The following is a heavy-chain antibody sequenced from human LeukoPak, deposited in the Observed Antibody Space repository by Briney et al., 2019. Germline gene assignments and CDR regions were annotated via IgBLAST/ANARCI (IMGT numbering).Heavy chain of an antibody. V-gene: IGHV4-39*02. CDR1: GGSISSSSYY. D-gene: IGHD2-8*01. CDR2: IYYSGST. J-gene: IGHJ3*02. Sequence: PSETLSLTCTVSGGSISSSSYYWGWIRQPPGKGLEWIGSIYYSGSTYYNPSLKSRVTISVDTSKNQFSLKLSSVTAADTAVYYCAREYCTNGVCAIAFDIWGQGTMVTVSS. CDR3: AREYCTNGVCAIAFDI.